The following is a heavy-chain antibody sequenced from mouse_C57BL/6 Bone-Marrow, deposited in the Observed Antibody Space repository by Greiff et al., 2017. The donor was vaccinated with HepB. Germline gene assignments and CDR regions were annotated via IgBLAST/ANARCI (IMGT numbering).Heavy chain of an antibody. Sequence: QVQLKQPGAELVRPGSSVKLSCKASGYTFTSYWMHWVKQRPIQGLEWIGNIDPSDSETHYNQKFKDKATLTVDKSSSTAYMQLSSLTSEDSAVYYCARGGYSLFDYWGQGTTLTVSS. CDR3: ARGGYSLFDY. J-gene: IGHJ2*01. D-gene: IGHD2-3*01. CDR2: IDPSDSET. V-gene: IGHV1-52*01. CDR1: GYTFTSYW.